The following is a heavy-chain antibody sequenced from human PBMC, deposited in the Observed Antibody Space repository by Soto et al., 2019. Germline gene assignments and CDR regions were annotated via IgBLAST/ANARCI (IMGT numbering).Heavy chain of an antibody. J-gene: IGHJ4*02. D-gene: IGHD6-13*01. CDR1: GFTFSSYA. V-gene: IGHV3-23*01. CDR3: AKRLPRSHSSSYY. Sequence: PGGSLRLSCAASGFTFSSYAMSWVRQAPGKELEWVSAISGSGGSTYYAESVKGRFTISRDNSKNTLYLQMNSLRAEDTAVYYCAKRLPRSHSSSYYWGQGTQFTVSS. CDR2: ISGSGGST.